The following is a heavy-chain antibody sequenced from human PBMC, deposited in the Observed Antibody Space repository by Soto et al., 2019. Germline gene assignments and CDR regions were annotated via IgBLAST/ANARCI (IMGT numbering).Heavy chain of an antibody. V-gene: IGHV3-23*01. CDR3: AKYPLDLAAEDKDFHYYRDV. J-gene: IGHJ6*03. CDR1: GFFFRNYA. CDR2: ISGRGSDT. D-gene: IGHD6-13*01. Sequence: GGSLRLSCEASGFFFRNYALTWVRQASGKGLEWVSTISGRGSDTYYSDSVKGRFTISRDNSRNTLFLQMTPPRAEDSAVYFCAKYPLDLAAEDKDFHYYRDVWGKGTTVTVSS.